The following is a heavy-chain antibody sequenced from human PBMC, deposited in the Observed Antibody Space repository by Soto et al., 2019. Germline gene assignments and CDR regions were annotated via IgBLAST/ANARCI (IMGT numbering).Heavy chain of an antibody. Sequence: PGGSLRLSCAASGFPFSSYWMSWVRQAPGKGLEWVANIKQDGSEKYYMDSVKGRFTISRDNAKNSLYLQMNSLRAEDTAVYYCAREPNSIDYWGQGALVTVSS. V-gene: IGHV3-7*01. CDR1: GFPFSSYW. CDR2: IKQDGSEK. D-gene: IGHD3-22*01. J-gene: IGHJ4*02. CDR3: AREPNSIDY.